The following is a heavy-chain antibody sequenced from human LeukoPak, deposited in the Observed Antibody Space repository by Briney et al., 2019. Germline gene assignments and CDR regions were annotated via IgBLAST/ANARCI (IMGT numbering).Heavy chain of an antibody. V-gene: IGHV2-70*04. J-gene: IGHJ5*02. CDR2: IDWDDDK. CDR1: GFSLSTSGMR. Sequence: SGPALVKPTQTLTLTCTFSGFSLSTSGMRVSWIRQPPGEALEWLALIDWDDDKFYSTSLKTRLTISKDPSKNQVVLTMTNMDPVDTATYYCARMRDEFDPWGQGTLVTVSS. CDR3: ARMRDEFDP.